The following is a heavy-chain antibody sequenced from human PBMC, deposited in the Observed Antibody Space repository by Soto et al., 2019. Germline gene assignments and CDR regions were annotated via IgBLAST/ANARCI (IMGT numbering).Heavy chain of an antibody. D-gene: IGHD2-15*01. CDR3: ARARAVVAEGGDFFDS. CDR1: GGSVSSGDFY. V-gene: IGHV4-30-4*01. Sequence: SETLSLTCSVFGGSVSSGDFYWGWIRQPPGKGLEWIAHIYDGGGKYYKPSLDSRLSLSVDTSKNQVSLKLTSVTAADTAVYYCARARAVVAEGGDFFDSWGQGTLVTVSS. CDR2: IYDGGGK. J-gene: IGHJ4*02.